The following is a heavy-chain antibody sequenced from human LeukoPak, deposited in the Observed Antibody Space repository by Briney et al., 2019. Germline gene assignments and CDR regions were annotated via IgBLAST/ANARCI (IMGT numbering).Heavy chain of an antibody. Sequence: PETLSLTCTVSGGSINSYYWSWIRQPPGKGLEWIGYIYHSRSTDYNPSLKSRVTISVDTSQNHFSLKLSSVTAADTAVYYCARSSRGASDYYGMDVWGQGTTVTVSS. J-gene: IGHJ6*02. CDR2: IYHSRST. V-gene: IGHV4-59*01. CDR1: GGSINSYY. D-gene: IGHD6-6*01. CDR3: ARSSRGASDYYGMDV.